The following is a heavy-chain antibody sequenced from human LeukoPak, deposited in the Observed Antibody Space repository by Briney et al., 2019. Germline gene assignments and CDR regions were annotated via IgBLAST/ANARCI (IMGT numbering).Heavy chain of an antibody. CDR1: GFTFAGYA. V-gene: IGHV3-15*01. D-gene: IGHD1-26*01. Sequence: GGSLRLSCAASGFTFAGYAVSWVRQAPGKGLEWVGRIKSKTNSGTTDYAAPVKGRFTISRDDSKNTLYLQMSSLKTEDTAVYYCTTDRGGSGSGFDCWGQGTLVTVSS. CDR3: TTDRGGSGSGFDC. CDR2: IKSKTNSGTT. J-gene: IGHJ4*02.